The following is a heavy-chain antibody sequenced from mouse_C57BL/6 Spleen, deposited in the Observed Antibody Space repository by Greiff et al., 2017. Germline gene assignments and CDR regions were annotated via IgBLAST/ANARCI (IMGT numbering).Heavy chain of an antibody. J-gene: IGHJ4*01. D-gene: IGHD2-4*01. CDR2: IHPSDSDT. V-gene: IGHV1-74*01. CDR1: GYTFTSYW. Sequence: QVQLQQPGAELVKPGASVKVSCKASGYTFTSYWMHWVKQRPGQGLEWIGRIHPSDSDTNYNQKFKGKATLTVGKSSSTAYMQLSSLTSEDSAVYYCAIDGDDYDGYYYAMDYWGQGTSVTVSS. CDR3: AIDGDDYDGYYYAMDY.